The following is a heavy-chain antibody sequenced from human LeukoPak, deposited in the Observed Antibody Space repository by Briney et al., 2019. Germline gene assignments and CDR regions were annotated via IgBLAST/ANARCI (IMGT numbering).Heavy chain of an antibody. CDR3: ARDPSYLVGAPGY. CDR1: GGSISSHY. V-gene: IGHV4-59*11. Sequence: SETLSLTCTVSGGSISSHYWSWIRQPPGRGLEWIGYIYYSGSTNYNPSLKSRVTISVDTSKNQFSLKLSSVTAADTAVYYCARDPSYLVGAPGYWGQGTLVTVSS. CDR2: IYYSGST. J-gene: IGHJ4*02. D-gene: IGHD1-26*01.